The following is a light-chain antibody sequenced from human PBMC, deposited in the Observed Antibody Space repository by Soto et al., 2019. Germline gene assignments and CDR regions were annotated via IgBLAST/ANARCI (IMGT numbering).Light chain of an antibody. CDR1: RSINPW. CDR2: DGS. CDR3: QQYDTSST. J-gene: IGKJ1*01. V-gene: IGKV1-5*01. Sequence: DIQMTQSPSTLSASVGDRVTITCRASRSINPWLAWYQQKPGKAPKLLIYDGSSLESGVPSRFRGRGSGTQFTLIIDNLQDDDFATYFCQQYDTSSTFGQGTRVE.